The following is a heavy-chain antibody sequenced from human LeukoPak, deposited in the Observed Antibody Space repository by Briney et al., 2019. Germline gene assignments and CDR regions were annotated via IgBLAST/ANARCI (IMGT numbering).Heavy chain of an antibody. V-gene: IGHV1-69*01. CDR1: GGTSSTDA. Sequence: SSVKVSCKASGGTSSTDAVSWVRQAPGQGLEWMGGIIPFYDTRNYAQRFQGRVTITADESTSTVYMELNSLRSEDTAVYYCARGTYYSGYELYHYTMDVWGRGTTVTVSS. J-gene: IGHJ6*02. CDR2: IIPFYDTR. D-gene: IGHD5-12*01. CDR3: ARGTYYSGYELYHYTMDV.